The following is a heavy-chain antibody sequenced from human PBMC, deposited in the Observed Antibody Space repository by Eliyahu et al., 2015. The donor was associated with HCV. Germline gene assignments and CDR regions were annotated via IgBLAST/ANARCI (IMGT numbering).Heavy chain of an antibody. CDR1: GGSISSSNW. V-gene: IGHV4-4*02. CDR2: XYHXGST. D-gene: IGHD3-22*01. CDR3: ARGGHNYYDSSGSIDY. J-gene: IGHJ4*02. Sequence: QVQLQESGPGLVKPSGTLSLTCAVSGGSISSSNWXXWVRQPPGKGLXWIGEXYHXGSTNYNPSLKSRVTISVDKSKNQFSLKLSSVTAADTAVYYCARGGHNYYDSSGSIDYWGQGTLVTVSS.